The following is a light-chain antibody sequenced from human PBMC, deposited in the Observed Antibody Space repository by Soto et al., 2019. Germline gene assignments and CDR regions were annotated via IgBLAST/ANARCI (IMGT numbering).Light chain of an antibody. J-gene: IGKJ1*01. CDR2: DAS. CDR1: QSVTSTY. V-gene: IGKV3-20*01. CDR3: QQFDGSPWT. Sequence: EIVLTQSPGTLSLSPGERATLSCRASQSVTSTYLAWYQQKPGQAPRLLIYDASTRAPGVPDRFSGSGSGTDFTLSISRLEPEDFAVYFCQQFDGSPWTFGQGTKAEMK.